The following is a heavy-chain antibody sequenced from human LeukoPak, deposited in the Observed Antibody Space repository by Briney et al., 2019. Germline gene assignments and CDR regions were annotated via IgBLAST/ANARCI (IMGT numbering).Heavy chain of an antibody. CDR1: GYTFTGYY. D-gene: IGHD2-15*01. CDR3: ARVPISYGIVGNYFDY. V-gene: IGHV1-18*04. Sequence: ASVKVSCKASGYTFTGYYMHWVRQAPGQGLEWMGWISAYNGNTNYAQKLQGRVTMTTDTSTSTAYMELRSLRSDDTAVYYCARVPISYGIVGNYFDYWGQGTLVTVSS. J-gene: IGHJ4*02. CDR2: ISAYNGNT.